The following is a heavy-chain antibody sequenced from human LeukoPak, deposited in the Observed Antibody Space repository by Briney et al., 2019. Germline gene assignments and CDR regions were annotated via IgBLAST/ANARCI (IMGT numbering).Heavy chain of an antibody. CDR2: FDPEDGET. CDR1: GYTLTELS. V-gene: IGHV1-24*01. CDR3: ATYYGSGRVYYYYGMDV. J-gene: IGHJ6*02. D-gene: IGHD3-10*01. Sequence: ASVKVSCKVSGYTLTELSMHWVRQAPGKGLEWLGGFDPEDGETIYAQKFQGRVTMTEDTSTDTAYMELSSLRSEDTAVYYCATYYGSGRVYYYYGMDVWGQGTTVTVSS.